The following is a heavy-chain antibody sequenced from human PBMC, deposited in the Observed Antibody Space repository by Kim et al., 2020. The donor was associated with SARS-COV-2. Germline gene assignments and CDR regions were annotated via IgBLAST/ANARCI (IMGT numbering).Heavy chain of an antibody. CDR1: GGSISSGGYY. D-gene: IGHD3-22*01. J-gene: IGHJ3*02. Sequence: SETLSLTCTVSGGSISSGGYYWSWIRQHPGKGLEWIGYIYYSGSTYYNPSLKSRVTISVDTSKNQFSLKLSSVTAADTAVYYCARETYYYDSSGYYERGDAFDIWGQGTMVTVSS. V-gene: IGHV4-31*03. CDR2: IYYSGST. CDR3: ARETYYYDSSGYYERGDAFDI.